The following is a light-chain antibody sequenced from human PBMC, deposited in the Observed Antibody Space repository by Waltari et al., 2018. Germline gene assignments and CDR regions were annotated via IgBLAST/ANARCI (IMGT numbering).Light chain of an antibody. CDR3: QQYGSSPLT. V-gene: IGKV3-20*01. CDR1: QSVSSSF. J-gene: IGKJ4*01. Sequence: EIVLTQSPGTLSLSPGERAILSCRASQSVSSSFLAWYQQKPGQAPRLLIYGASSRATGIPDRISGSGSGTDFTLTISRLEPEDFAVYYCQQYGSSPLTFGGGTKVEIK. CDR2: GAS.